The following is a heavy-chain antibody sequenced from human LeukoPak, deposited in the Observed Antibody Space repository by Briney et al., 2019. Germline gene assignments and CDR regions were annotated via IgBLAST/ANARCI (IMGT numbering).Heavy chain of an antibody. V-gene: IGHV6-1*01. J-gene: IGHJ4*02. Sequence: SQTLSLTCAISRDSVSSNSAAWHWIRQSPSRSLEWLGRTYYRSKWYNEYPVSVKSRITINPDTSKNQFSLQLTSVTPEDTAVYYCVRGVLATGFDYWGQGTLVTVSS. CDR2: TYYRSKWYN. CDR3: VRGVLATGFDY. CDR1: RDSVSSNSAA. D-gene: IGHD5-12*01.